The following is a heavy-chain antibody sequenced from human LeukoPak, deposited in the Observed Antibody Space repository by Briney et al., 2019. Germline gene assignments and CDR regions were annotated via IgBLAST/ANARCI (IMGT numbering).Heavy chain of an antibody. J-gene: IGHJ4*02. CDR2: ISGSGDNT. D-gene: IGHD3-22*01. CDR3: AKGSYYDSSGSFYFDY. CDR1: GFTFSSYA. V-gene: IGHV3-23*01. Sequence: GGSLRLSCAVSGFTFSSYAMSWVRQAPGKGLEWVSGISGSGDNTYYADSVKGRFTISRDNSKNTLYVQVNSLGTEDTAAYYCAKGSYYDSSGSFYFDYWGQGTLVTVSS.